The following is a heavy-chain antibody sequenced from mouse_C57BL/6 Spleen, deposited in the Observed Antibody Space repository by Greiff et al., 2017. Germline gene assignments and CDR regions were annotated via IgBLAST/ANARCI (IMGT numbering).Heavy chain of an antibody. Sequence: EVQRVESGGGLVQPGGSLKLSCAASGFTFSDYYMYWVRQTPEKRLEWVAYISNGGGSTYYPDTVKGRFTISRDNAKNTLYLQMSRLKSEDTAMYYCARGGSRGDYAMDYWGQGTSVTVSS. CDR3: ARGGSRGDYAMDY. D-gene: IGHD1-1*01. V-gene: IGHV5-12*01. CDR1: GFTFSDYY. CDR2: ISNGGGST. J-gene: IGHJ4*01.